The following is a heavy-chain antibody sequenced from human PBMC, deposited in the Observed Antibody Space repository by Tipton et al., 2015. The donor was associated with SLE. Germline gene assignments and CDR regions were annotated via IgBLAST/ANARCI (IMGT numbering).Heavy chain of an antibody. D-gene: IGHD5-18*01. Sequence: LSLTCTVYGGSFNNFYWSWIRQPPEKGLKWIGEINDSGSTKYNPSLKSRVTISVDTSKNQFSLKLSSVTAADTAVYYCARISVDTTMAQRVDYGMDVWGQGTTVIVSS. CDR2: INDSGST. J-gene: IGHJ6*02. CDR3: ARISVDTTMAQRVDYGMDV. CDR1: GGSFNNFY. V-gene: IGHV4-34*01.